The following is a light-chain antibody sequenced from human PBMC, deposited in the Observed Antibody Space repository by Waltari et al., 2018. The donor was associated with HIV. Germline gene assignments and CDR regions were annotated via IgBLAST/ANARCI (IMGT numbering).Light chain of an antibody. CDR3: VGWDASLSAYV. CDR2: KNI. CDR1: SSTTGNDN. Sequence: QSVLTQPPSASGTPGQRVTISCSGSSSTTGNDNVYWYQQLPGTTPKLLIYKNIQRPSGVPDRFAGSKSGTSAYLAISGLRSEDEADYYCVGWDASLSAYVFGAGTKVTVL. V-gene: IGLV1-47*01. J-gene: IGLJ1*01.